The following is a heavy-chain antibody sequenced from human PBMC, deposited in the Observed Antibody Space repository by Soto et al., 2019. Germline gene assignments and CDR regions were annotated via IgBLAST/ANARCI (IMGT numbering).Heavy chain of an antibody. J-gene: IGHJ4*02. CDR3: ARDDHSGSYSY. CDR2: ISYDGSNK. V-gene: IGHV3-30-3*01. CDR1: GFTFSSYA. D-gene: IGHD1-26*01. Sequence: QVQLVESGGGVVQPGRSLRLSCAASGFTFSSYAMHWVRQAPGKGLEWVAVISYDGSNKYYADSVKGRFTISRDNSKNTLYLQMNSLRAEDTAVYYCARDDHSGSYSYWGQGTLVTVSS.